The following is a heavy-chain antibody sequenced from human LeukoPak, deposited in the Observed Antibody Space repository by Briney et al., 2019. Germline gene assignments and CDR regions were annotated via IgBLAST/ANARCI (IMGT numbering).Heavy chain of an antibody. CDR3: AELGITMIGGV. CDR2: ISSRGSTI. D-gene: IGHD3-10*02. CDR1: VFTFSSYE. J-gene: IGHJ6*04. V-gene: IGHV3-48*03. Sequence: GGSLRLSCAASVFTFSSYEMNWVRQAPGKGLEWVSYISSRGSTIYYADSVKGRFTISRDNAKNSLYLQMNSLRAEETAVYYCAELGITMIGGVWGKGTTVTISS.